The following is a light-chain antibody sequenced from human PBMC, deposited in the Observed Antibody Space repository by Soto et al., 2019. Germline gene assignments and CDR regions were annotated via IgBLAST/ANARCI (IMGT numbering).Light chain of an antibody. CDR1: SXDIGAYNY. CDR3: AAWDDSLSGYV. V-gene: IGLV2-8*01. Sequence: QSVLTQSPSASASPGQSVTISCTGSSXDIGAYNYVSWYQQHPGKAPKLIIYEVNKRPSGVPDRFSGSKSGTSASLAISGLRSEDEADYYCAAWDDSLSGYVFGTGTKGTVL. J-gene: IGLJ1*01. CDR2: EVN.